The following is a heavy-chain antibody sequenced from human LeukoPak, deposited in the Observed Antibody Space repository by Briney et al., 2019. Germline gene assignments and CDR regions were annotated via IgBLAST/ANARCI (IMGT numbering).Heavy chain of an antibody. V-gene: IGHV3-7*01. J-gene: IGHJ4*02. D-gene: IGHD3-16*01. CDR1: GFTFSSYW. CDR3: ARPVYVWGSSPQGY. CDR2: IKQDGSEK. Sequence: GGSLRLSCAASGFTFSSYWMNWVRQAPGKGLEWVANIKQDGSEKYYVDSVKGRFTISRDNTKNSLYLQMNSLRAEDTAAYYCARPVYVWGSSPQGYWGQGTLVTVSS.